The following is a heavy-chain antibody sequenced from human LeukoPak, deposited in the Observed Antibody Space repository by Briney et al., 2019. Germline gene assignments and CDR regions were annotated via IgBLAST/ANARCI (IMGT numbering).Heavy chain of an antibody. CDR2: IYHSGRT. D-gene: IGHD5-18*01. Sequence: PSGTLSLTCAVSGGSISSNNWWSWVRQPLGKGLEWIGEIYHSGRTSYNPSLKSRVTISVDKSKNQFSLNLSSVTAADTAVYYCARDIVMVTYWFDPWGQGTLVTVSS. J-gene: IGHJ5*02. CDR3: ARDIVMVTYWFDP. CDR1: GGSISSNNW. V-gene: IGHV4-4*02.